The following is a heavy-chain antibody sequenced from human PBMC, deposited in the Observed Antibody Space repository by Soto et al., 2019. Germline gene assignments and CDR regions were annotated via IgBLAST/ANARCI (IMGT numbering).Heavy chain of an antibody. Sequence: QVQLVESGGGVVQPGGSLRLSCAASGFTFSNSAMHWVRQAPGKGLEWVSYISFDGNNIYYPDSVRGRFTISRDNYKNTLSLQLNSLRSEDTAVYYCAKGCADDGNLFFFVFWGQGVVVSVSS. J-gene: IGHJ4*02. D-gene: IGHD4-4*01. V-gene: IGHV3-30*04. CDR2: ISFDGNNI. CDR3: AKGCADDGNLFFFVF. CDR1: GFTFSNSA.